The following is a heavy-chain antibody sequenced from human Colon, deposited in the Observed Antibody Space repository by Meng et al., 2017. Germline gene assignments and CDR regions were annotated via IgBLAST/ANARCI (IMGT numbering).Heavy chain of an antibody. Sequence: GESLKISCAGSGFTFSSYAMHWVRQTPDKGLEWLAVISFDGRNRYYADSVKGRFTIVRDTSNNALYLQMNSLRADDTAVYYCARDLYPGGSGWSHPVDYWGQGTLVTVSS. CDR3: ARDLYPGGSGWSHPVDY. CDR1: GFTFSSYA. J-gene: IGHJ4*02. CDR2: ISFDGRNR. D-gene: IGHD6-19*01. V-gene: IGHV3-30*01.